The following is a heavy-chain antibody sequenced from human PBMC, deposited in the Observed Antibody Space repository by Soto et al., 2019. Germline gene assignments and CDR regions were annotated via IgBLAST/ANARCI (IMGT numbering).Heavy chain of an antibody. J-gene: IGHJ4*02. CDR3: ARSRGTYRFDY. Sequence: ASVKVSCKASGYIFTSYDINWVRQATGQGLEWMGWIHPDRGNTDYAQKFQGRVTMTTNTSINTVDMGLSSLRSEDTAVYYCARSRGTYRFDYWGQGTLVTVSS. CDR1: GYIFTSYD. D-gene: IGHD3-16*02. V-gene: IGHV1-8*01. CDR2: IHPDRGNT.